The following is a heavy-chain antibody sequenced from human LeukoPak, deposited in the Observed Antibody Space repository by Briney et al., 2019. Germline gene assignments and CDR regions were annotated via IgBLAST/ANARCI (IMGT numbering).Heavy chain of an antibody. CDR2: ISSSSSTI. Sequence: PGGSLRLSFAASGFTFSSYTMNWVRQAPGKGLEWVSYISSSSSTIYYADTVKGRFTISRDNAKNSLYLQMNSLRDEDTAVYYCARYVDTTMLTWGQRTLVTVSS. CDR3: ARYVDTTMLT. J-gene: IGHJ4*02. V-gene: IGHV3-48*02. CDR1: GFTFSSYT. D-gene: IGHD5-18*01.